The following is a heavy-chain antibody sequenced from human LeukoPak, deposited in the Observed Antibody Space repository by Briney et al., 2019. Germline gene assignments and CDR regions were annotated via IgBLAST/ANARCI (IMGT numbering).Heavy chain of an antibody. CDR3: VRDGGCTAGSCSQYFQH. CDR2: ISTSGSPT. J-gene: IGHJ1*01. Sequence: GGSLRLSCVASGFTFSSYEMYWVRRPPGKELEWVAYISTSGSPTIYAASVKGRFTMSRDNAKNSLYLEMNSLRAEDTAVYYCVRDGGCTAGSCSQYFQHWGQGTLVTVSS. D-gene: IGHD2-15*01. CDR1: GFTFSSYE. V-gene: IGHV3-48*03.